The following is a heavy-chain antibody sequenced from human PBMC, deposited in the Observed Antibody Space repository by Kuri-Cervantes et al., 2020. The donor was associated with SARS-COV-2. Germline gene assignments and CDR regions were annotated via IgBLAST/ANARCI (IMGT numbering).Heavy chain of an antibody. J-gene: IGHJ4*02. V-gene: IGHV4-59*08. D-gene: IGHD2-15*01. Sequence: GSLRLSCAASGFTVSSNYMSWVRQAPGKGLEWIGYIYYSGSTNYNPSLKSRVTISVDTSKNQFSLKLSSVTAADTAVYYCARLGWPSYYFDYWGQGTLVTVSS. CDR3: ARLGWPSYYFDY. CDR1: GFTVSSNY. CDR2: IYYSGST.